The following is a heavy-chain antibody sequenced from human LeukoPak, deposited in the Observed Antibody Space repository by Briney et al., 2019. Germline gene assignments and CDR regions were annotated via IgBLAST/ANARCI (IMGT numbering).Heavy chain of an antibody. CDR2: ISYDGSRK. D-gene: IGHD5-18*01. CDR3: ARDHSYGYAYSFDF. Sequence: PGGSLRLSCATSGFTFRNFAMRWVRLAPGKGLHWVSFISYDGSRKYYADSVKGRFTISRDSSNNTVYLDMNSLGPEDTAVYFCARDHSYGYAYSFDFWGRGNLVTVSS. J-gene: IGHJ4*02. V-gene: IGHV3-30*02. CDR1: GFTFRNFA.